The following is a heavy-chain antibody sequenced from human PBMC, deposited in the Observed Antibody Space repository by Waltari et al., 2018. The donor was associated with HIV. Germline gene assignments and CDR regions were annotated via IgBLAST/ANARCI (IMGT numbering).Heavy chain of an antibody. CDR2: INPKSGGT. CDR3: ARGGGPNSTGH. D-gene: IGHD3-16*01. V-gene: IGHV1-2*02. CDR1: GYRFTSYY. J-gene: IGHJ4*02. Sequence: QVQLMQSGAEVKKPGASLKVSCEDSGYRFTSYYIYWVRQAPGQGLECMGLINPKSGGTNYARRFEGEVSLTRDTSINTVFLEFNRLTLDDTAFYYCARGGGPNSTGHWGQGTLITVSS.